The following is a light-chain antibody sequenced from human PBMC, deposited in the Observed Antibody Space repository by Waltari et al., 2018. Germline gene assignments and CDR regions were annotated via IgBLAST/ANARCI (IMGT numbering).Light chain of an antibody. CDR3: MQALQTPIS. V-gene: IGKV2-28*01. J-gene: IGKJ2*03. CDR2: LGS. CDR1: QSLLHNIGYDY. Sequence: DIVMTQSPLSLPVTPGEAASISCRSRQSLLHNIGYDYLDWYLQKPGQSPHLLIYLGSNRASGVPDRFSGSGSGTDFTLKISRVEAEDVGVYYCMQALQTPISFGQGTKLEIK.